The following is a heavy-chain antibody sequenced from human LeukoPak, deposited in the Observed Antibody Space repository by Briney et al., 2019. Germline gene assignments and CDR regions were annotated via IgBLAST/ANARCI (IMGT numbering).Heavy chain of an antibody. CDR1: GVTFSTYD. V-gene: IGHV3-48*01. J-gene: IGHJ4*02. D-gene: IGHD2-15*01. CDR2: ISSSTSAM. Sequence: GGSLRLSCAASGVTFSTYDMHWVRLAPGKGLEWVSYISSSTSAMFYADSVKGRFTISRDNAKNSLYLQMNSLRADDTAVYFCATTSGGYPNYYFDYWGQGILVTVSS. CDR3: ATTSGGYPNYYFDY.